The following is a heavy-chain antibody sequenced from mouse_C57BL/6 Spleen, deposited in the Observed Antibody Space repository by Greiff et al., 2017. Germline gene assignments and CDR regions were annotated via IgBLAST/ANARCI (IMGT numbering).Heavy chain of an antibody. J-gene: IGHJ4*01. V-gene: IGHV1-19*01. D-gene: IGHD2-3*01. CDR2: INPYNGGT. CDR3: ARSAVYDGYYAYYYAMDY. CDR1: GYTFTDYY. Sequence: VQLQQSGPVLVKPGASVKMSCKASGYTFTDYYMNWVKQSHGKSLEWIGVINPYNGGTSYNQKFKGKATLTVDKSSSTAYMELNSLTSEDSAVYYCARSAVYDGYYAYYYAMDYWGQGTSVTVSS.